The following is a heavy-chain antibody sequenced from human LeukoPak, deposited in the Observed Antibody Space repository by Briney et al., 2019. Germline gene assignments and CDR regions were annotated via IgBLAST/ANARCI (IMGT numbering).Heavy chain of an antibody. V-gene: IGHV4-39*01. Sequence: PETLSLTCTVSGASINSISYYWGWIRQPPGKGLEWIGSIFYSGSTYYNPSLKSRVSISVDTSKDQFSLKLTSVTAADTALYYCARQQYPIWFGVDYWGQGILVTVSS. CDR3: ARQQYPIWFGVDY. CDR1: GASINSISYY. J-gene: IGHJ4*02. D-gene: IGHD3-10*01. CDR2: IFYSGST.